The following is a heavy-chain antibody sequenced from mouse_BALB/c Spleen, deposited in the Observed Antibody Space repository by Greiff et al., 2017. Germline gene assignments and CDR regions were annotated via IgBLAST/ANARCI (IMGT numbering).Heavy chain of an antibody. CDR3: ARGARASYAMDY. Sequence: EVQLVESGAELVKPGASVKLSCTASGFNIKDTYMHWVKQRPEQGLEWIGRIDPANGNTKYDPKFQGKATITADTSSNTAYLQLSSLTSEDTAVYYCARGARASYAMDYWGQGTSVTVSS. CDR1: GFNIKDTY. V-gene: IGHV14-3*02. D-gene: IGHD3-1*01. CDR2: IDPANGNT. J-gene: IGHJ4*01.